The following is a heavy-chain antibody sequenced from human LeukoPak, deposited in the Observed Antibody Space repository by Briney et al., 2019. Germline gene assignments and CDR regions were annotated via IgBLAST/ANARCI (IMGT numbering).Heavy chain of an antibody. CDR3: AKDRGLGAVAADYYYYYGMDV. V-gene: IGHV3-23*01. CDR2: ISGSGGST. CDR1: GFTFSSYA. Sequence: GGSLRLSCAASGFTFSSYAMSWVRKAPGKGLEWVSAISGSGGSTYYADSVKGRFTISRDNSKNTLYLQMNSLRAEDTAVYYCAKDRGLGAVAADYYYYYGMDVWGQGTTVTVSS. J-gene: IGHJ6*02. D-gene: IGHD6-19*01.